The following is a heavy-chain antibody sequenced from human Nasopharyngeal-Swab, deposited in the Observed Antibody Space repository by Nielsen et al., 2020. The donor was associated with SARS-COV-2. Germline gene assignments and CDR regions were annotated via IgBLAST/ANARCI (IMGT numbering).Heavy chain of an antibody. J-gene: IGHJ6*02. D-gene: IGHD2-2*01. CDR2: IIPIFGTA. V-gene: IGHV1-69*06. Sequence: WVRQAPGQGLEWMGGIIPIFGTANYAQKLQGRVTITADKSTSTAYMGPSSLRSEDTAVYYCASPYCSSTSCRLSYYYGMDVWGQGTTVTVSS. CDR3: ASPYCSSTSCRLSYYYGMDV.